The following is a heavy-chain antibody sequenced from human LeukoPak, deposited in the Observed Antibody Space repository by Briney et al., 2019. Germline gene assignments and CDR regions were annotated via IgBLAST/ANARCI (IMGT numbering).Heavy chain of an antibody. CDR3: ARLRLYDYVWGSYRLFDY. CDR1: GGSISSYY. V-gene: IGHV4-4*07. Sequence: NTSETLSLTCTVSGGSISSYYWSWIRQPAGKGLEWIGRIYTSGSTNYNPSLKSRVTMPVDTSKNQFSLKLSSVTAADTAVYYCARLRLYDYVWGSYRLFDYWGQGTLVTVSS. CDR2: IYTSGST. D-gene: IGHD3-16*02. J-gene: IGHJ4*02.